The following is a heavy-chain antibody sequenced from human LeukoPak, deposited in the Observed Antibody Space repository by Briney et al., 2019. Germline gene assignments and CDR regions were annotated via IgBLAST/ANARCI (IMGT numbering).Heavy chain of an antibody. J-gene: IGHJ4*02. CDR1: GFTFSSYS. Sequence: GGSRRLSCAASGFTFSSYSINWVRQAAGKVLEWVASISSSISYIYYADSGKGRFTISRDNAKNSLYLQMNSLTAEATAVYYCAREWSRFTPPDYWGQGTLVTVSS. D-gene: IGHD2-8*01. CDR3: AREWSRFTPPDY. CDR2: ISSSISYI. V-gene: IGHV3-21*01.